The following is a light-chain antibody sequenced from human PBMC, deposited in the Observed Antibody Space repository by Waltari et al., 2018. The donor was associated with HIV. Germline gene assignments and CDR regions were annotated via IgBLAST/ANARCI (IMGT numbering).Light chain of an antibody. Sequence: QPVLTQPPSASASLGDSVTLTCPLSGDYSHYNVDSFQQRPSNGPRFVMRVGTGGIVGSKGDGIPDRFSVLGSGLNRYLTIKNIQEEDESDYHCGADHGSGKNFAWAFGGGTKLTVL. CDR3: GADHGSGKNFAWA. V-gene: IGLV9-49*03. CDR1: GDYSHYN. CDR2: VGTGGIVG. J-gene: IGLJ3*02.